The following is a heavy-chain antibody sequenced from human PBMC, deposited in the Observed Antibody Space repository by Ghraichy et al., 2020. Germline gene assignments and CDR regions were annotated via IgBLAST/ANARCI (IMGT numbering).Heavy chain of an antibody. J-gene: IGHJ3*01. D-gene: IGHD2-8*01. CDR2: MNTRGIR. Sequence: WGGQGAGRGLGWIACMNTRGIRLYADCVKGRFTISRDNAKNSLDLQMNSLRAEDTAVYYCAREWLDAIPDDGFDVWGQGTLVTVSS. CDR3: AREWLDAIPDDGFDV. V-gene: IGHV3-48*03.